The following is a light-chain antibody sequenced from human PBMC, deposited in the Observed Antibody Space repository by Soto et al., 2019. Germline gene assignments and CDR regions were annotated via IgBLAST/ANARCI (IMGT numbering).Light chain of an antibody. CDR2: RNN. CDR3: AAWDDSLSGPHVV. V-gene: IGLV1-47*01. Sequence: QSVLTQPPSASGTPGHRVTISCSGSSSNIGSNYVYWYQQLPGTAPKLLIYRNNQRPSGVPDRFSGSKSGTSASLAISGLRSEDEADYYCAAWDDSLSGPHVVFGGGTKLTVL. J-gene: IGLJ2*01. CDR1: SSNIGSNY.